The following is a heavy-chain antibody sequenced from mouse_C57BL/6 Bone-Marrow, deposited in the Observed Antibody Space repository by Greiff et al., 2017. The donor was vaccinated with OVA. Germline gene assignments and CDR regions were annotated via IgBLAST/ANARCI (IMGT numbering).Heavy chain of an antibody. V-gene: IGHV1-63*01. Sequence: VKLQESGAKLVRPGTSVKMSCKASGYTFTNYWIGWAKQRPGHGLEWIGDIYPGGGYTNYNEKFKGKATLTADKSSSTAYMQFSSLTSEDSAIYYCVIYYGNYYAMDYWGQGTSVTVSS. D-gene: IGHD2-1*01. J-gene: IGHJ4*01. CDR1: GYTFTNYW. CDR3: VIYYGNYYAMDY. CDR2: IYPGGGYT.